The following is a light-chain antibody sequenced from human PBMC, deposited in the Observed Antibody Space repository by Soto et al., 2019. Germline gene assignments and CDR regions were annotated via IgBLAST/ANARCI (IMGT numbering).Light chain of an antibody. CDR1: QSVSSN. CDR3: QQRSNWPWT. V-gene: IGKV3-15*01. J-gene: IGKJ1*01. Sequence: EIVMTQSPATLSVSPGERATLSCRASQSVSSNLAWYQQKPGQAPRLLIHGATTRATGIPARFSGSGSGTEFTLTIRSLEPEDSAVYFCQQRSNWPWTFGQGTKVDIK. CDR2: GAT.